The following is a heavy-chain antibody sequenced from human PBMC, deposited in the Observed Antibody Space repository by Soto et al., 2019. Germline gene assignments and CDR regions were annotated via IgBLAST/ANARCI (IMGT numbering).Heavy chain of an antibody. CDR2: IKSKTDGGTT. CDR1: GFTFSSAW. Sequence: PGGSLRLSCAASGFTFSSAWMSWVRHAPGKGLEWVGRIKSKTDGGTTDYAAPVKGRFTISRDDSKNTLYLQMNSMKTEDTAVYYCTAGPRLVGARGYYCDYWGQGILVTVSS. CDR3: TAGPRLVGARGYYCDY. D-gene: IGHD1-26*01. V-gene: IGHV3-15*01. J-gene: IGHJ4*02.